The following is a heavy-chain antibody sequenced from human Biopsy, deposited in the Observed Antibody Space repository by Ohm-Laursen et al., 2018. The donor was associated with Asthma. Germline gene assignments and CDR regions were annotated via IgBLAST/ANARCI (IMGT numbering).Heavy chain of an antibody. D-gene: IGHD2-21*02. CDR3: ARGVDRVTGLLDHFDS. CDR1: GGSISNSNYY. J-gene: IGHJ4*02. CDR2: LHYSGSP. Sequence: TLSLTWTVSGGSISNSNYYWGWIRQSPGKGLEWIGSLHYSGSPYYTLYNPSLESRVTISLDASKNEFSLKLTSVTAADTAVYYCARGVDRVTGLLDHFDSWGQGTLVTVSS. V-gene: IGHV4-39*07.